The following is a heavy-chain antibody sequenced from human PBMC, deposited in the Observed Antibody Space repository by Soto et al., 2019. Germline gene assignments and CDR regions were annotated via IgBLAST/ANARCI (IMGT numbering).Heavy chain of an antibody. D-gene: IGHD6-13*01. CDR2: IYYSGST. J-gene: IGHJ4*02. CDR1: GGSISSYY. V-gene: IGHV4-59*08. CDR3: ARQRGSSSWYYFDY. Sequence: SETLSLTCTVSGGSISSYYWTWIRQPPGKGLEWIGYIYYSGSTNYNPSLKSRVTISVATSKNQFSLKLSSVTAADTAVYYCARQRGSSSWYYFDYWGQGTLVTVSS.